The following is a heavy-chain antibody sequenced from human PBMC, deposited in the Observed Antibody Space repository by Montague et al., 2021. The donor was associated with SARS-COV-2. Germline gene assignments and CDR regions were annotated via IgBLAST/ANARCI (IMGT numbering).Heavy chain of an antibody. D-gene: IGHD3-10*01. Sequence: SETLSLTCTVSGGSISSSSYYWGWIRQPPGEGLEWIGSIYYSGSTYYNPSLKSRVTISVDTSKNQFSLKLSSVAAADTAVYYCARDLAGYYSSGSYGGMDVWGQGTTVTVSS. J-gene: IGHJ6*02. V-gene: IGHV4-39*07. CDR2: IYYSGST. CDR3: ARDLAGYYSSGSYGGMDV. CDR1: GGSISSSSYY.